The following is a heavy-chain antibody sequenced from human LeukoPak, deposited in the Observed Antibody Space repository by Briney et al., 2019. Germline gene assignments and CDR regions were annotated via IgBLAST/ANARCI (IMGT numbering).Heavy chain of an antibody. CDR1: GGSFSGYY. J-gene: IGHJ5*02. CDR2: INHSGST. V-gene: IGHV4-34*01. Sequence: PSETLSLTCAVYGGSFSGYYWSWIRQPPGKGLEWIGEINHSGSTNYNPSLKSRVTISVDTSKNQFSLKLSSVTAADTAVYYCARGYGYNWFDPWGQGTLVTVSS. CDR3: ARGYGYNWFDP. D-gene: IGHD3-10*01.